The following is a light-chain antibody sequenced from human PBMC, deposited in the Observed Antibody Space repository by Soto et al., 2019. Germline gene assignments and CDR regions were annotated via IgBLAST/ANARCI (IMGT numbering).Light chain of an antibody. CDR1: QSVSSNY. CDR2: GAS. V-gene: IGKV3-20*01. Sequence: ETALTHSPGTMRLSAGERATLSSRASQSVSSNYLAWYQQKPGQASRLLIFGASSRATGIPDRFSGSGSGTEFTLTISSLESEDSAVYYCQQYSSWPRWTFGQGTKVDIK. J-gene: IGKJ1*01. CDR3: QQYSSWPRWT.